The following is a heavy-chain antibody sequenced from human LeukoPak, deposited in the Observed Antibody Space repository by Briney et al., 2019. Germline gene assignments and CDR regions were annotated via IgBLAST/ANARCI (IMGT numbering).Heavy chain of an antibody. V-gene: IGHV1-46*01. J-gene: IGHJ5*02. Sequence: GASVKVSCKASGYTFTSYYMHWVRQAPGQGLEWMGIINPSGGSTSYAQKFQGRVTMTRDTSTSTVYMELSSLRSEDTAVYYCARDTAGYCTNGVCYKRVSWFDPWGQGTLVTVSS. D-gene: IGHD2-8*01. CDR1: GYTFTSYY. CDR2: INPSGGST. CDR3: ARDTAGYCTNGVCYKRVSWFDP.